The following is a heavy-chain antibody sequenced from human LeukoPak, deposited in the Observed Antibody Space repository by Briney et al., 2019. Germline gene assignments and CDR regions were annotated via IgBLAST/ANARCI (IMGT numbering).Heavy chain of an antibody. CDR1: GGTFSSYA. CDR3: AREMMITFGGVIVKEEI. CDR2: IIPIFGTA. V-gene: IGHV1-69*05. Sequence: SVKVPCKASGGTFSSYAISWVRQAPGQGLEWMGGIIPIFGTANYAQKFQGRVTITTDESTSTAYMELSSLRSEDTAVYYCAREMMITFGGVIVKEEIWGQGTMVTVSS. D-gene: IGHD3-16*02. J-gene: IGHJ3*02.